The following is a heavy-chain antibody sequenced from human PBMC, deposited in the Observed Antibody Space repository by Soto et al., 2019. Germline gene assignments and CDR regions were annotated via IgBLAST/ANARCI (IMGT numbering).Heavy chain of an antibody. CDR2: VSSGGNNK. V-gene: IGHV3-30-3*01. CDR3: AKDPQQEGY. Sequence: GGSLRLSCAASGFSFSSYAMHWVRQAPGKGLEWVAVVSSGGNNKYYADSVKGRFTISRDNSKNTLYLQMNSLRPEDTAVYYCAKDPQQEGYWGQGTPVTVSS. CDR1: GFSFSSYA. J-gene: IGHJ4*02. D-gene: IGHD6-13*01.